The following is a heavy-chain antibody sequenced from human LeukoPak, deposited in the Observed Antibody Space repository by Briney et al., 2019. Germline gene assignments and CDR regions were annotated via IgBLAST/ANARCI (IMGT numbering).Heavy chain of an antibody. CDR3: ARYVWYYDL. J-gene: IGHJ2*01. Sequence: PGGSLRLSCAASGFTFSSYGMHWVRQAPGKGLEWVAVISYDGSNKYYADSVKGRFTISRDNSKNTLYLQMNSLRAEDTAVYYCARYVWYYDLWGRGTLVTVSS. V-gene: IGHV3-30*03. D-gene: IGHD1-1*01. CDR2: ISYDGSNK. CDR1: GFTFSSYG.